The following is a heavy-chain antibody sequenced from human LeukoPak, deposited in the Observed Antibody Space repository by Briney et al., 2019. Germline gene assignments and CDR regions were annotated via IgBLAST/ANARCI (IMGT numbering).Heavy chain of an antibody. V-gene: IGHV3-23*01. CDR1: GFTFSSYA. CDR3: AKDFWKQWLVYDY. D-gene: IGHD6-19*01. Sequence: GGSLRLSCAASGFTFSSYAMSWVRQAPGKGLEWVSAISGSGGSTYHADSVKGRFTISRDNSKNTLYLQMNSLRAEDTAVYYCAKDFWKQWLVYDYWGQGTLVTVSS. CDR2: ISGSGGST. J-gene: IGHJ4*02.